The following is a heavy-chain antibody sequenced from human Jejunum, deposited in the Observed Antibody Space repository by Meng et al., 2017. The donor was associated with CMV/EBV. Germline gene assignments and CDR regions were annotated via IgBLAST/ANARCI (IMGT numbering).Heavy chain of an antibody. CDR2: ISYDAGYK. CDR1: GFTFSNYA. Sequence: ASGFTFSNYALPWVRQAPGKGLEWVAVISYDAGYKYSADSVKGRFTISRDSSKNTVHLQMNSLRPEDMAVYYCARDKGAGLLYLDYWGQGTLVTVSS. V-gene: IGHV3-30-3*01. J-gene: IGHJ4*02. CDR3: ARDKGAGLLYLDY. D-gene: IGHD2/OR15-2a*01.